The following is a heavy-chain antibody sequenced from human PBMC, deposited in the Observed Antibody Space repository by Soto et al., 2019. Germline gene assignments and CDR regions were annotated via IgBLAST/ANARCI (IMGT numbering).Heavy chain of an antibody. J-gene: IGHJ4*02. Sequence: EVQLVESGGGVVQPGGSLRLYCAASGFSFSTWMHWVRQAPGKGLEWLSRINSDGSSISYADSVKGRFTVSRDNAKNTLFLQINSLTAEDTAVYYCTRGASGYGNFDYWGQGVLLTVSS. CDR3: TRGASGYGNFDY. D-gene: IGHD5-12*01. V-gene: IGHV3-74*01. CDR1: GFSFSTW. CDR2: INSDGSSI.